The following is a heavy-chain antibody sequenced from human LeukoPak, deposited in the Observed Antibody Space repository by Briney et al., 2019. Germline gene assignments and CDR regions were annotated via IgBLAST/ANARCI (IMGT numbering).Heavy chain of an antibody. CDR3: AREEGGYLAI. J-gene: IGHJ4*02. D-gene: IGHD5-12*01. Sequence: SQTLSLTCTVSGGSISSGGYYWSWIRQPPGKGLEWIGYIYHSGSTYYNPSLKSRVTISVDRSKNQFSLKLSSVTAADTAVYYCAREEGGYLAIWGQGTLVTVSS. CDR2: IYHSGST. CDR1: GGSISSGGYY. V-gene: IGHV4-30-2*01.